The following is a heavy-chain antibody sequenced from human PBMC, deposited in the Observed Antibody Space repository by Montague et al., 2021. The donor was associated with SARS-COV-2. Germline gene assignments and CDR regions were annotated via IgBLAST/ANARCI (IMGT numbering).Heavy chain of an antibody. D-gene: IGHD6-13*01. J-gene: IGHJ4*02. CDR2: TYFRSKWYN. Sequence: CAISGDSVSTNSSTWNWVRQSPSGDLEWLGRTYFRSKWYNDYAVSVKSRITINPDTSKNQFSLQLKSVTPKDKDIYSCGRVFAPAGTFDFWGQGTLVTVSS. CDR3: GRVFAPAGTFDF. CDR1: GDSVSTNSST. V-gene: IGHV6-1*01.